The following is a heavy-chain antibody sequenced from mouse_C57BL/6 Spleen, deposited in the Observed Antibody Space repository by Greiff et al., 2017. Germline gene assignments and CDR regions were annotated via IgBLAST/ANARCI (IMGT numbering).Heavy chain of an antibody. J-gene: IGHJ2*01. V-gene: IGHV1-81*01. CDR1: GYTFTSYG. D-gene: IGHD2-2*01. Sequence: VQLQQSGAELARPGASVKLSCKASGYTFTSYGISWVKQRTGQGLEWIGEIYPRSGNTYYNEKFKGKATLTADKSSSTAYMELRSLTSEDSAVYFCARSLLYGYDDYCDDWGQGTTLTVSS. CDR2: IYPRSGNT. CDR3: ARSLLYGYDDYCDD.